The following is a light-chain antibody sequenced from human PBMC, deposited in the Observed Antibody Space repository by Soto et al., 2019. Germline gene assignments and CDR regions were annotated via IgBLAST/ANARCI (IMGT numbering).Light chain of an antibody. CDR1: GSDVGGFNF. CDR2: DVS. CDR3: SSYTGTTTLGGV. Sequence: QSALTQPASVSGSPGQSITISCTGTGSDVGGFNFVSWYQQHPGKAPKLIIYDVSDRPSGVSNRFSGSKSGNTASLTISGLQTEDEATYYCSSYTGTTTLGGVFGTGTKLTVL. V-gene: IGLV2-14*03. J-gene: IGLJ1*01.